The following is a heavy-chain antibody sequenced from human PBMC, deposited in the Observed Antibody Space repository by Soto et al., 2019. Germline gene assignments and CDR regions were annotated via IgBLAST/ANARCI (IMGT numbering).Heavy chain of an antibody. V-gene: IGHV3-23*01. D-gene: IGHD2-15*01. CDR1: EFTFSSHA. CDR3: AKNIVVVVTATLYY. J-gene: IGHJ4*02. CDR2: ISGTGGST. Sequence: GGSLRLSCAASEFTFSSHAMSWVRQAPGKGLEWVSAISGTGGSTYYADSVKGRFTISRDNSKNTLYLQMNSLGADDTAVYYCAKNIVVVVTATLYYWGQGTLVTVSS.